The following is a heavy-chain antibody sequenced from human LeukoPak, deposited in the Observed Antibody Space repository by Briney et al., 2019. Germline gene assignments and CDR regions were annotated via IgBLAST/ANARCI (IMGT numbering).Heavy chain of an antibody. V-gene: IGHV1-8*01. Sequence: GASVKVSCKSSGYTFTRYGITWVRQATGQGLEWMGWMNPNSGNTGYAQKFQGRVTMTRNTSISTAYMELSSLRSEDTAVYYCARDYDILTGYYYYYGMDVWGQGTTVTVSS. J-gene: IGHJ6*02. CDR2: MNPNSGNT. CDR1: GYTFTRYG. D-gene: IGHD3-9*01. CDR3: ARDYDILTGYYYYYGMDV.